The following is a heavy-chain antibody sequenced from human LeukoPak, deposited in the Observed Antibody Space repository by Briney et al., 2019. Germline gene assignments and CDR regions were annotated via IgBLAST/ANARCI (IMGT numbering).Heavy chain of an antibody. D-gene: IGHD3-22*01. V-gene: IGHV4-4*07. J-gene: IGHJ6*03. CDR2: IYTSGST. CDR3: ARDSRHNYDSSGYYPPGYYYYYYMDV. Sequence: PSETLSLTCTISGGSISSYYWSWIRQPAGKGLEWIGRIYTSGSTNYNPSLKSRVTISVDTSKNQFSLKLSSVTAADTAVYYCARDSRHNYDSSGYYPPGYYYYYYMDVWGKGTTVTVSS. CDR1: GGSISSYY.